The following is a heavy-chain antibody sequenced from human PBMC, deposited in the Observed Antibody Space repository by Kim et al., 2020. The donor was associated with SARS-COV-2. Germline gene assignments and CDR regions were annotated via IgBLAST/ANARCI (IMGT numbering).Heavy chain of an antibody. Sequence: ASVKVSCKASGYTFTDYGLHWVRQAPGDRLEWMGWISTDNGNTRYSQQFQGSATFMLDRSASTAYLQLNSLRSDDTAVYYCAREEQMGGYGMDVWGQGTTVIVSS. CDR3: AREEQMGGYGMDV. V-gene: IGHV1-3*04. D-gene: IGHD1-26*01. CDR2: ISTDNGNT. CDR1: GYTFTDYG. J-gene: IGHJ6*02.